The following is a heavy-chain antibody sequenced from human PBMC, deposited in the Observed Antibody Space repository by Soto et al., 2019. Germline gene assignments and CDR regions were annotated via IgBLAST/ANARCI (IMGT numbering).Heavy chain of an antibody. V-gene: IGHV3-21*01. D-gene: IGHD1-26*01. J-gene: IGHJ4*02. CDR1: GFTFSSYS. CDR2: ISSSSSYI. Sequence: GGSLRLSCAASGFTFSSYSMNWVRQAPGKGLEWVSSISSSSSYIYYADSVKGRFTISRDNAKNSLYLQMNSLRAEDTAVYYCAREAPGAPWGVVDYWGQGTLVTRLL. CDR3: AREAPGAPWGVVDY.